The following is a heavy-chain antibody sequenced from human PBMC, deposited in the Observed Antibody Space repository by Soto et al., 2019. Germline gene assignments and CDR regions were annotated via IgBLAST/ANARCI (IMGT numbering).Heavy chain of an antibody. D-gene: IGHD6-13*01. Sequence: GGSLRLSCAASGFTFSSYWMTWVRQAPGKGLEWVAKIKQDGSEKYYVDSVKGRFTISRDNAKNSLYLQMNSLRAEDTAVYYCAREFRDSSSWQPNFDYWGQGTLVTVSS. CDR2: IKQDGSEK. CDR3: AREFRDSSSWQPNFDY. CDR1: GFTFSSYW. V-gene: IGHV3-7*05. J-gene: IGHJ4*02.